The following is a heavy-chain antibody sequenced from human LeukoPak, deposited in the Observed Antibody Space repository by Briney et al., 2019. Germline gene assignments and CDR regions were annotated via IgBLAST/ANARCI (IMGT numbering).Heavy chain of an antibody. CDR1: GFTFSSYG. V-gene: IGHV3-30*18. Sequence: GRSLRLSCAASGFTFSSYGMHRVRQAPGKGLEWVAVISYDGSNKYYADSVKGRFTISRDNSKNTLYLQMNSLRAEDTAVYYCAKVGIAAAGTDYWGQGTLVTVSS. CDR3: AKVGIAAAGTDY. J-gene: IGHJ4*02. CDR2: ISYDGSNK. D-gene: IGHD6-13*01.